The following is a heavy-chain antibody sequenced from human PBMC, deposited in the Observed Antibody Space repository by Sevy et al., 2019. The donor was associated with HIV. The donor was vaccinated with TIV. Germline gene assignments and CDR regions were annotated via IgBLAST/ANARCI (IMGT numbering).Heavy chain of an antibody. CDR3: AREGVDFWSGPVDYYYGMDV. CDR1: GFTFSKYW. Sequence: GGSLRLSCEVSGFTFSKYWMHWVRRAPGKGLVWVSRINGDGNSPIYADSVQGRFTISRDNAKNTLFLQMNSLRAEDTGIYYCAREGVDFWSGPVDYYYGMDVWGQGTTVTVSS. V-gene: IGHV3-74*01. J-gene: IGHJ6*02. CDR2: INGDGNSP. D-gene: IGHD3-3*01.